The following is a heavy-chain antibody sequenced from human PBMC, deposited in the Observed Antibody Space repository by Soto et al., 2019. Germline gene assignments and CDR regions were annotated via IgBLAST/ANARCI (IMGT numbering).Heavy chain of an antibody. Sequence: GGSLRLSCAASGLTFSSYGMHWVRQAPGKGLEWVAVIWYDGSNKYYADSVKGRFTISRDNSKNTLYLQMNSLRAEDTAVYYCARETYYYDSSGYYGGMDVWGQGTTVTVSS. D-gene: IGHD3-22*01. J-gene: IGHJ6*02. CDR3: ARETYYYDSSGYYGGMDV. CDR2: IWYDGSNK. V-gene: IGHV3-33*01. CDR1: GLTFSSYG.